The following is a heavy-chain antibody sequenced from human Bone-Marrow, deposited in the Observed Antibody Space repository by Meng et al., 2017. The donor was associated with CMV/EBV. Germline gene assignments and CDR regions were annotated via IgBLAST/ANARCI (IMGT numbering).Heavy chain of an antibody. CDR1: GFTFDDYA. D-gene: IGHD2-15*01. CDR3: ARDSTTTYCSGGSCYPLSYGMDV. CDR2: ISWNSGSI. V-gene: IGHV3-9*01. J-gene: IGHJ6*02. Sequence: GGSLRLSCAASGFTFDDYAMHWVRQAPGKGLEWVSGISWNSGSIGYADSVKGRFTISRDNAKNSLYLQMNSLRAEDTALYYCARDSTTTYCSGGSCYPLSYGMDVWGQGTTVTVSS.